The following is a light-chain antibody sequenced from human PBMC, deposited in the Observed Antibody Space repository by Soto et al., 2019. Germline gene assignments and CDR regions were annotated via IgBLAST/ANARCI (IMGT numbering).Light chain of an antibody. Sequence: EIVLTPSPGTLSLSPVERATLSCRASQSVTNNYLAWFQKKPGQAPRLLIYGASNRATGIPDRFSGGGSGTDFTLTISRLQPEDFAVYYCQKYGSSTATCGQGTKGDI. CDR1: QSVTNNY. CDR2: GAS. CDR3: QKYGSSTAT. V-gene: IGKV3-20*01. J-gene: IGKJ1*01.